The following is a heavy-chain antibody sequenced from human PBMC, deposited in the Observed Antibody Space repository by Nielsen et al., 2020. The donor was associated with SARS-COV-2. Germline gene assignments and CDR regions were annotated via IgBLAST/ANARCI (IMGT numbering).Heavy chain of an antibody. Sequence: SGPTLVKPTETLTLTCTVSGFSLSNARMGVSWIRQPPGKALEWLAHIFSNDEKSYSTSLKSRLTISKDTSKSQVVLTMTNMDPVDTATYYCARIGSGYDLYYYYGMDVWGQGTTVTVSS. CDR3: ARIGSGYDLYYYYGMDV. D-gene: IGHD5-12*01. V-gene: IGHV2-26*01. J-gene: IGHJ6*02. CDR2: IFSNDEK. CDR1: GFSLSNARMG.